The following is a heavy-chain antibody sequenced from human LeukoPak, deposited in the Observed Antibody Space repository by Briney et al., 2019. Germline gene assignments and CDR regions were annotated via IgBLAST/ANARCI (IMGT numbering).Heavy chain of an antibody. CDR3: AENDFWSGYSG. CDR1: GGSISSGSYY. CDR2: IYTSGST. V-gene: IGHV4-61*02. D-gene: IGHD3-3*01. J-gene: IGHJ4*02. Sequence: SETLSLTCTVSGGSISSGSYYWSWIRQPAGKGLEWIGRIYTSGSTNYNPSLKSRVTISVDTSKNQFSLKLSSVTAADTAVYYCAENDFWSGYSGWGQGTLVTVSS.